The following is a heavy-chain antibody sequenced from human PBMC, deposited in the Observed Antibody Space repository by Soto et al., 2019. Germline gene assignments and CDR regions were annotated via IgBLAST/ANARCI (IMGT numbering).Heavy chain of an antibody. CDR2: INAGNGNT. CDR1: GYTFTSYA. Sequence: VASVKVSCKASGYTFTSYAMHWVRQAPGQRLEWMGWINAGNGNTKYSQKFQGRVTITRDTSASTAYMELSSLRSEDTAVYYCASHIVVPAAPPEYYYYGMDVWGQGTTVTVSS. D-gene: IGHD2-2*01. CDR3: ASHIVVPAAPPEYYYYGMDV. J-gene: IGHJ6*02. V-gene: IGHV1-3*01.